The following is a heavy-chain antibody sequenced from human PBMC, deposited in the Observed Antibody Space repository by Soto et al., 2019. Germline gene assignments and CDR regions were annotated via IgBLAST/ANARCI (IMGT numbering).Heavy chain of an antibody. J-gene: IGHJ5*02. D-gene: IGHD4-4*01. V-gene: IGHV4-30-2*01. CDR3: ARDIGRSHYIYFTP. CDR1: GGSISSGGYS. CDR2: IYASGST. Sequence: HLQLQESVSGLVKTSQTLSLTCAVSGGSISSGGYSWSWIRQPPGRGLEWIGYIYASGSTYYNPSLSSRVTISIDRSKNQFSLILASVTAADTAVYFWARDIGRSHYIYFTPWGQGTLVTVSS.